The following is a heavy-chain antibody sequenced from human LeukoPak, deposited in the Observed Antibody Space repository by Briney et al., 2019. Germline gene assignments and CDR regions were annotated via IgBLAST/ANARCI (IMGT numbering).Heavy chain of an antibody. D-gene: IGHD3-22*01. V-gene: IGHV1-69*13. Sequence: SVKVSCKASGGTFSSYAISWVRQAPGQGLEWMGGIIPIFGTANYAQKFQGRVTITADESTSTAYMELRSLRSEDTAVYYCARDHGGRYYYDSSSYYYYYMDVWGKGTTVTISS. CDR1: GGTFSSYA. J-gene: IGHJ6*03. CDR2: IIPIFGTA. CDR3: ARDHGGRYYYDSSSYYYYYMDV.